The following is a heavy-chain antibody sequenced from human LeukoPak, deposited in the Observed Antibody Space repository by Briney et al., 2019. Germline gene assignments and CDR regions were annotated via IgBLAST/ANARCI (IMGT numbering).Heavy chain of an antibody. Sequence: SETLSLTCAVSGGSIDSTNWWYWVRQPPGKGLEWIGEIHHDGRINYNPSLKSRVTLSVDKSKNQFSLRLNSVTAADTAMYYCARAHDHLWGNYPDYWGQGTLVTVSS. CDR2: IHHDGRI. CDR3: ARAHDHLWGNYPDY. CDR1: GGSIDSTNW. V-gene: IGHV4-4*02. J-gene: IGHJ4*02. D-gene: IGHD3-16*02.